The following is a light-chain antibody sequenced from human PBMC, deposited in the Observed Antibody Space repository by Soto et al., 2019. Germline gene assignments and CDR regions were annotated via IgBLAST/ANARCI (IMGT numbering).Light chain of an antibody. CDR1: QSVSNI. J-gene: IGKJ3*01. CDR3: QQYDDWPFT. V-gene: IGKV3-15*01. Sequence: EIVMTQSPATLFVSPGERATLSCRASQSVSNILAWYQQKPGQAPRLLIYDASTRATGIPARFSGSGSGTEFTLTINSLQSEDFAVYYCQQYDDWPFTFGPGTKVDIK. CDR2: DAS.